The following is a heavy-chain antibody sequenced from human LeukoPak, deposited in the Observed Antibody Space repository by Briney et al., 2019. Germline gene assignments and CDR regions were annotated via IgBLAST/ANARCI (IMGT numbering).Heavy chain of an antibody. J-gene: IGHJ3*02. CDR3: ARHIAAAVHAAFDI. V-gene: IGHV4-39*01. CDR1: GGSISSSSYY. CDR2: IYYSGST. Sequence: KPSETLSLTCTVSGGSISSSSYYWGWIRQPPGKGLEWIGSIYYSGSTYYNPSLKSRVTISVDTSKNQFSLKLSSVTAADTAVYYCARHIAAAVHAAFDIWGQGTMVTVSS. D-gene: IGHD6-13*01.